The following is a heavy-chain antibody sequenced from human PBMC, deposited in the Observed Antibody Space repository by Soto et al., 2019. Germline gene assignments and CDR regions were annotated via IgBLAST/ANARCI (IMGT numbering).Heavy chain of an antibody. CDR3: ARVGHLNGYYGSDY. D-gene: IGHD1-26*01. CDR1: GGSIRDSY. J-gene: IGHJ4*02. V-gene: IGHV4-59*01. Sequence: QVQLQASGPGLVKPSETLSLICTVSGGSIRDSYWTWIRQPPGKGLEWIGYVSSSGTTKYSPSLKSRVTMSVDTSKNQFSLKVNSVTTADTAVYYCARVGHLNGYYGSDYWGQGILVTVSS. CDR2: VSSSGTT.